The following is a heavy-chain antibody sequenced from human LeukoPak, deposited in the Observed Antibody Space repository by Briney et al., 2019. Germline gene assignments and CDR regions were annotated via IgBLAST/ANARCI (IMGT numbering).Heavy chain of an antibody. D-gene: IGHD6-6*01. CDR3: ARDPDTSSKVDY. J-gene: IGHJ4*02. V-gene: IGHV3-11*01. Sequence: GGSLRLSCAASGFTFSDHYMSSIRQTPGKGLQWISRITHTGSPIYYADSVKGRFTISRDNAKNSLYLQMNSLRAEDTAVYYCARDPDTSSKVDYWGQGTLVTVSS. CDR1: GFTFSDHY. CDR2: ITHTGSPI.